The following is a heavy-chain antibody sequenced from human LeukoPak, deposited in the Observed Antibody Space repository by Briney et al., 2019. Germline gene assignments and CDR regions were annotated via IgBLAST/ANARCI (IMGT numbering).Heavy chain of an antibody. CDR3: AKDREQQLVRRAADY. V-gene: IGHV3-23*01. D-gene: IGHD6-13*01. J-gene: IGHJ4*02. CDR1: GFTFSSYA. CDR2: ISGSGGST. Sequence: PGGSLRLSCAASGFTFSSYAMSWVRQAPGKGLEWVSAISGSGGSTYYADSVKGRFTISRDNSKNTLYLQMNSLRAEDTAVYYCAKDREQQLVRRAADYWGQGTLVTVSS.